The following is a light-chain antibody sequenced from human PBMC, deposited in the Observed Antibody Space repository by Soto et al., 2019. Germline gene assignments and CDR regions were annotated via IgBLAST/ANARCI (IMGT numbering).Light chain of an antibody. Sequence: QPVLTQSPSASASLGASVKLTCTLSSGHSTYAIAWHQQQPEKGPRNLMKLNSDGSHSKGDGIPDRFSGSSSGAVRYLTISSLQSEDEADYYCQTWGTGIQVFGGGTKLTVL. CDR3: QTWGTGIQV. J-gene: IGLJ3*02. CDR2: LNSDGSH. V-gene: IGLV4-69*01. CDR1: SGHSTYA.